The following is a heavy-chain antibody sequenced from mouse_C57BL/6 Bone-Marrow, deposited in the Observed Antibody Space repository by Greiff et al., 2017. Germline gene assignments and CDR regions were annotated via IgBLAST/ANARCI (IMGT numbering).Heavy chain of an antibody. CDR3: AKNAPAIDY. CDR1: GFSLTSYG. V-gene: IGHV2-5*01. J-gene: IGHJ4*01. Sequence: VKLMQSGPGLVQPSQCLSITCTVSGFSLTSYGVHWVRQSPGKGLEWLGVIWSGGSTDYNADFMSRLSITNTYSKIQVFFNMNSLQADDTAIYYCAKNAPAIDYWGQGTSVTVSS. CDR2: IWSGGST.